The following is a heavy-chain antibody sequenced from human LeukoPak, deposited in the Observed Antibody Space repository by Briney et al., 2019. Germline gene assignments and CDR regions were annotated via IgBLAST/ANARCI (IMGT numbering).Heavy chain of an antibody. CDR3: ARHPSPQSIRGAFDI. Sequence: ASESLSLTCTVSGGSISSYYWSWIRQPPGKGLEWIGEINRDGSSYNNPSLKSRVTISIDTSKNQFSLRLSSVTAADTAVYYCARHPSPQSIRGAFDIWGQGTMVTVSS. D-gene: IGHD1-14*01. CDR1: GGSISSYY. J-gene: IGHJ3*02. CDR2: INRDGSS. V-gene: IGHV4-34*01.